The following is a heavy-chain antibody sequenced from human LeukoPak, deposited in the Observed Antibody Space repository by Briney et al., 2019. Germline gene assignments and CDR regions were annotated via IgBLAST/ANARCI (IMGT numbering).Heavy chain of an antibody. D-gene: IGHD6-13*01. CDR3: ARRSSSWYYFED. Sequence: SETLSLTCAVYGGSFSGYYWSWIRQPPGKGLEWIGEINHSGSTNYNPPLKSRATISVDTSKNQFSLKLSSVTAADAAVYFCARRSSSWYYFEDWGQGTLVTVSS. J-gene: IGHJ4*02. V-gene: IGHV4-34*01. CDR1: GGSFSGYY. CDR2: INHSGST.